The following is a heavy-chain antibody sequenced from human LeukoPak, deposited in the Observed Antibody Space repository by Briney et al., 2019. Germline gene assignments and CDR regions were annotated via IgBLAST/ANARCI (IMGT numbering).Heavy chain of an antibody. CDR3: VRSFRLFDAFDI. CDR1: GGSISSGSYY. J-gene: IGHJ3*02. Sequence: SQTLFLTCTVSGGSISSGSYYWSWIRQPAGKGLEWIGRIYTSGSTNYNPSLKSRVTISVDTSKNQFSLKLSSVTAADTAVYYCVRSFRLFDAFDIWGQGTMVTVSS. CDR2: IYTSGST. D-gene: IGHD3-22*01. V-gene: IGHV4-61*02.